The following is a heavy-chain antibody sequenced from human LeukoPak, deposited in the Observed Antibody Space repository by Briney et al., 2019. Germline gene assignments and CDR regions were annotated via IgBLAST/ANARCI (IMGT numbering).Heavy chain of an antibody. CDR1: GGSFSGYY. V-gene: IGHV4-34*01. J-gene: IGHJ6*02. Sequence: PETLSLTCAVYGGSFSGYYWSWIRQPPGKGLEWIGEINHSGSTNYNPSLKSRVTISVDTSKNQFSLKLSSVTAADTAVYYCARGHYGMDVWGQGTTVTVSS. CDR2: INHSGST. CDR3: ARGHYGMDV.